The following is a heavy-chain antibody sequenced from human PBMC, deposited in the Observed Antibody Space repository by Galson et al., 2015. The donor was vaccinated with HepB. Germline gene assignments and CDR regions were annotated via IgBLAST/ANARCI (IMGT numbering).Heavy chain of an antibody. CDR2: INHSGST. J-gene: IGHJ1*01. Sequence: SETLSLTCAVYGGSFSGYYWSWIRQPPGKGLEWIGEINHSGSTNYNPSLKSRVTISVDTSKNQFSLKLSSVTAADTAVYYCARGLPYYYDSSGYNLPGYFQHWGQGTLVTVSS. D-gene: IGHD3-22*01. V-gene: IGHV4-34*01. CDR1: GGSFSGYY. CDR3: ARGLPYYYDSSGYNLPGYFQH.